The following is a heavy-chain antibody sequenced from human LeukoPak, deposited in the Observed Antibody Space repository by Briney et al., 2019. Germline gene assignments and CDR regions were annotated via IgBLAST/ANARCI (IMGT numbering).Heavy chain of an antibody. CDR2: INPNSGGT. J-gene: IGHJ4*02. V-gene: IGHV1-2*02. CDR1: GYTFTGYY. Sequence: GESLKISCKGSGYTFTGYYMHWVRQAPGQGLEWMGWINPNSGGTNYAQKFQGRVTMTRDTSISTAYMELSRLRSDDTAVYYCARYYGSGSYYGSLFSDPGPNFDYWGQGTLVTVSS. D-gene: IGHD3-10*01. CDR3: ARYYGSGSYYGSLFSDPGPNFDY.